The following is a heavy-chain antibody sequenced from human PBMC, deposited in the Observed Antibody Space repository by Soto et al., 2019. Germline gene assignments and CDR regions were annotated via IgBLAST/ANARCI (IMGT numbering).Heavy chain of an antibody. V-gene: IGHV1-69*08. D-gene: IGHD2-2*01. CDR2: IMHMFGIA. Sequence: QVQLVQSGAEVKKPGSSVKVSCKGSGGTFNRYTITWVRQAPGQGLEWMGRIMHMFGIASYAQNFQGRVAITPYKATSTGYRELSKLTAEDQAAYYCARESGLSDVVPAAISALDVWGQGTTVTFSS. CDR1: GGTFNRYT. CDR3: ARESGLSDVVPAAISALDV. J-gene: IGHJ6*02.